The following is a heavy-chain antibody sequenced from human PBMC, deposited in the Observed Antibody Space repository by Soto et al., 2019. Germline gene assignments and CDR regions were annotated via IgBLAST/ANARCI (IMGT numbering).Heavy chain of an antibody. CDR3: AKSTAKLNDAFDI. V-gene: IGHV3-53*01. CDR1: GFTVSSNY. D-gene: IGHD1-7*01. CDR2: IYSGGST. J-gene: IGHJ3*02. Sequence: GGSLRLSCAASGFTVSSNYISWVRQAPGKGLEWVSVIYSGGSTYYADSVKGRFTISRDNSKNTLYLQMNSLRAEDTAVYYCAKSTAKLNDAFDIWGQGTMVTVSS.